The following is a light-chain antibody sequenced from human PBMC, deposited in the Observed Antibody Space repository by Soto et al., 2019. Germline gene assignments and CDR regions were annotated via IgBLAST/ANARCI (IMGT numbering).Light chain of an antibody. J-gene: IGLJ3*02. CDR1: NIGSKS. Sequence: SYELTQPPSVSVAPGQTARVTCGGDNIGSKSVYWYQQKPGQAPVLVVYDDSDRPSGIPERFSGSNSGNTATLTISRVEVGDEADYYCQVWDLSSDHWVFGGGTKLTVL. CDR2: DDS. CDR3: QVWDLSSDHWV. V-gene: IGLV3-21*02.